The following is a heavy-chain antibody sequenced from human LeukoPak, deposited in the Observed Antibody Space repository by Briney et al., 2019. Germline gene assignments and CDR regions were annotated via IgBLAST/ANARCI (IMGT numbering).Heavy chain of an antibody. J-gene: IGHJ4*02. CDR1: GGSFSGYY. D-gene: IGHD2-2*01. CDR3: ARAPPVTAAKGSFDY. Sequence: PSETLSLTCAVYGGSFSGYYWSWIRQPPGKGLEWIGEINHSGSTNYNPSLKSRVTTSVDTSKNQFSLKLSSVTAADTAVYYCARAPPVTAAKGSFDYWGQGTLVTVSS. V-gene: IGHV4-34*01. CDR2: INHSGST.